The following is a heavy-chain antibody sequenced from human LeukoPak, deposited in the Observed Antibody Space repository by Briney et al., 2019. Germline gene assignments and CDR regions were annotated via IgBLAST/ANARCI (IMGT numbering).Heavy chain of an antibody. J-gene: IGHJ4*02. V-gene: IGHV5-51*01. CDR2: IYPGDSYT. D-gene: IGHD2-15*01. Sequence: PGESLKISCKGSGYSFTSYWIGWVRQMPGKGLEWIVSIYPGDSYTRYSPSCQGQVTISADKSISTAYLQWSSLEASDTAMYYCALLFGFQYAPALWGQGTLVTVPS. CDR1: GYSFTSYW. CDR3: ALLFGFQYAPAL.